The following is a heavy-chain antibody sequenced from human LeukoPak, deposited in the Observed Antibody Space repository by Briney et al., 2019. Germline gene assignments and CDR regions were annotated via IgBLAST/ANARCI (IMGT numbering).Heavy chain of an antibody. V-gene: IGHV4-39*01. J-gene: IGHJ5*02. Sequence: PSETPSLTCTVSGGSISSSSYYWGWIRQPPGKGLEWIGSIYYSGNTYYNPSLKSRVTVSVDTSKNQFSLKLNSVTAADTAVYYCARLPGSSWLNWFDPWGQGTLVTVSS. CDR2: IYYSGNT. CDR3: ARLPGSSWLNWFDP. CDR1: GGSISSSSYY. D-gene: IGHD6-13*01.